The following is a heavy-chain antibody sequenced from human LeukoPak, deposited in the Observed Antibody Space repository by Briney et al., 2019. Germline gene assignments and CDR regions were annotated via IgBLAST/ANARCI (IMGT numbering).Heavy chain of an antibody. CDR3: ANEAHRHLDLHN. J-gene: IGHJ4*02. CDR2: IASDGDT. CDR1: GFTLRHFA. V-gene: IGHV3-23*01. Sequence: GGSLRLSCAASGFTLRHFAMNWVRQAPGKGLEWVSSIASDGDTFYAGSVKGRFTISRDISKNTLHLQMNSPRADDTAIYFCANEAHRHLDLHNWGQGTLVTVST.